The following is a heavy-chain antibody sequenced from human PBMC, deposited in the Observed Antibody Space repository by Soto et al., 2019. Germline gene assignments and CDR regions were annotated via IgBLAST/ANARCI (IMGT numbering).Heavy chain of an antibody. CDR1: GFTFSSYS. J-gene: IGHJ4*02. CDR2: ISSSSSTI. Sequence: GGSLRLSCAASGFTFSSYSINWVRQAPGKGLEWVSYISSSSSTIYYADSVKGRFTISRDNAKNSLYLQMNSLRDEDTAVCYCAIARIAEAGYYLDYWGRGTLVTVSS. CDR3: AIARIAEAGYYLDY. D-gene: IGHD6-19*01. V-gene: IGHV3-48*02.